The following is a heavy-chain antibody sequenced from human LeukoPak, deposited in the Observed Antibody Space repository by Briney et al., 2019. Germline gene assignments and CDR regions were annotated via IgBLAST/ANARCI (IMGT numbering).Heavy chain of an antibody. CDR2: IKKDGSEK. D-gene: IGHD3-22*01. Sequence: GGSLRLSCAASGFTFSSHWMSWVSQAPGKGLEWVANIKKDGSEKYYVDSVKGRFTISRDNAKNSLYLQMNSLRAEDTAVYYCARDITMIVVDKDVWGKGTTVTISS. CDR1: GFTFSSHW. V-gene: IGHV3-7*01. J-gene: IGHJ6*04. CDR3: ARDITMIVVDKDV.